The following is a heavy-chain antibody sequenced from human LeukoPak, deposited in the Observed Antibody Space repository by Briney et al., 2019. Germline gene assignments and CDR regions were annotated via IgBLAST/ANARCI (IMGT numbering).Heavy chain of an antibody. J-gene: IGHJ4*02. CDR3: ARVDYGSGNDYFDY. CDR1: GFTVSSNY. CDR2: IYSGGST. D-gene: IGHD3-10*01. V-gene: IGHV3-53*01. Sequence: GGSLRLSCAASGFTVSSNYMSWVRQAPGKGLEWVSVIYSGGSTYYEDSVKGRFTISRDNSKNTLYLQMNSLRAEDTAVYYCARVDYGSGNDYFDYWGQGTLVTVSS.